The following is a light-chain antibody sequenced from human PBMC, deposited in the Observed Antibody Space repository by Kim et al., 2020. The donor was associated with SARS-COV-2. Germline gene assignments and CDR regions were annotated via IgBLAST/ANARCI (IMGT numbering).Light chain of an antibody. CDR2: KAS. Sequence: DIQMTQSPSTLSASVGDRVTITCRASQSISSWLAWYQQKPGKAPKILIYKASSLDSGVPSRFSGGGSGTEFTLTISSLQPDDFATYYCQQYNTDSRTFGQGAQVGIK. CDR3: QQYNTDSRT. V-gene: IGKV1-5*03. CDR1: QSISSW. J-gene: IGKJ1*01.